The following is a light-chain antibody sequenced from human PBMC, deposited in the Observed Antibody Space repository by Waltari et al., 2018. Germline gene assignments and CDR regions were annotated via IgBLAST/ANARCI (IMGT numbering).Light chain of an antibody. CDR3: ASYTTSDTIV. CDR2: EVS. Sequence: QSPLTQPPSLSGSPGQSITTSCPGTSRAVGNYHFVSWYQHPPGKVPKVIIYEVSNRPAGISSRFSGSKSGNTASLTISGLQADDEADYYCASYTTSDTIVFGTGTGVTVL. CDR1: SRAVGNYHF. V-gene: IGLV2-14*01. J-gene: IGLJ1*01.